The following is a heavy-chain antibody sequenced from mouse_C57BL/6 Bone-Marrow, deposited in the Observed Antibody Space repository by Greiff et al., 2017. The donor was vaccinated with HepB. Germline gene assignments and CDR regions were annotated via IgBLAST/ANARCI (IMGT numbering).Heavy chain of an antibody. V-gene: IGHV5-6*02. J-gene: IGHJ3*01. CDR3: ERPIYYYCSRWFAY. D-gene: IGHD1-1*01. CDR2: ISSGGSYT. Sequence: DVMLVESGGDLVKPGGSLKLSCAASGFTFSSYGMSWVRQTPDKRLEWVATISSGGSYTYYPDSVKGRITISIDNAKNTLYLQMSSLKSEDTAVYYCERPIYYYCSRWFAYWGQGTLVTVSA. CDR1: GFTFSSYG.